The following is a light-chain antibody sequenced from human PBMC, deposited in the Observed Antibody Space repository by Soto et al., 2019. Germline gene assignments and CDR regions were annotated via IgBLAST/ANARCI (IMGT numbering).Light chain of an antibody. V-gene: IGLV2-8*01. Sequence: QSALTQPPSASGSPGQSVTISCTGTSSDFGGYNYVSWYQQHPGKAPKLMIYDVNKRPSGVPDRCSGSKSGNTASLTVSGLQAEDEADYYCSSYAGSNNFVVFGGGTKLTVL. CDR1: SSDFGGYNY. CDR3: SSYAGSNNFVV. J-gene: IGLJ2*01. CDR2: DVN.